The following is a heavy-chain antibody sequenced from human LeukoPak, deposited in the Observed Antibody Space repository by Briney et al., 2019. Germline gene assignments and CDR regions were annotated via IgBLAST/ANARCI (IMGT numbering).Heavy chain of an antibody. D-gene: IGHD1-26*01. J-gene: IGHJ4*02. CDR3: ARVVYYSGNYHHDY. V-gene: IGHV4-59*01. Sequence: PSETLSLTCTVSGGSISSYYWSWIRRPPGKGLEWIGYIYYSGSTNYNPSLKSRVTISVDTSKNQFSLKLSSVTAADTAVYYCARVVYYSGNYHHDYWGQGTLVTVSS. CDR1: GGSISSYY. CDR2: IYYSGST.